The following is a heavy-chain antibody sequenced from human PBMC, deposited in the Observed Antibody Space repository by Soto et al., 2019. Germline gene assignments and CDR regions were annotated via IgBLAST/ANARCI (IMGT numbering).Heavy chain of an antibody. CDR3: AVTYYYGSGNYRTYYFDY. J-gene: IGHJ4*02. D-gene: IGHD3-10*01. V-gene: IGHV4-39*01. Sequence: TLSLTCTVSGDSISSSSYYWGWIRQPPGKGLEWIGSIYYSGSTYYNPSLKSRVTISADTSKNQFSLKLSSVTAADTAVYYCAVTYYYGSGNYRTYYFDYWGKGTLVTVSS. CDR1: GDSISSSSYY. CDR2: IYYSGST.